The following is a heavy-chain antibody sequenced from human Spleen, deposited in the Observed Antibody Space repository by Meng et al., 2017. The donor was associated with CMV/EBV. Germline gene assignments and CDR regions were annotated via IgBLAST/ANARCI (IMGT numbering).Heavy chain of an antibody. V-gene: IGHV4-59*01. CDR2: VYYDGRT. Sequence: SETLSLTCSVSGGSIGRSYWSWIRQPPGKGLEWIGYVYYDGRTNYNPSLKSRVTISGDTSKNQFSLRLNSVTAADTAVYCCARLPRAGYSYGSPLLDYWGQGTLVTVSS. D-gene: IGHD5-18*01. CDR1: GGSIGRSY. J-gene: IGHJ4*02. CDR3: ARLPRAGYSYGSPLLDY.